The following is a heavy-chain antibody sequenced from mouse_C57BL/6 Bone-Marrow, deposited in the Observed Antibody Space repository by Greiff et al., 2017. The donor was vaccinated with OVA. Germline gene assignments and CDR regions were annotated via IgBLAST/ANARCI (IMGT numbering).Heavy chain of an antibody. V-gene: IGHV1-82*01. Sequence: VKLMESGPELVKPGASVKISCKASGYAFSSSWMNWVKQRPGKGLEWIGRIYPGDGDTNYNGKFKGKATLTADKSSSTAYMQLSSLTSEDSAVYFCARRENYDYEKFAYWGQGTLVTVSA. CDR1: GYAFSSSW. D-gene: IGHD2-4*01. CDR2: IYPGDGDT. J-gene: IGHJ3*01. CDR3: ARRENYDYEKFAY.